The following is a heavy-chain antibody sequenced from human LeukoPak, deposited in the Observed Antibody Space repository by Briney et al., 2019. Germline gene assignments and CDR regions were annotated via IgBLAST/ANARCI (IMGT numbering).Heavy chain of an antibody. CDR1: GFTFSTYS. V-gene: IGHV3-48*01. CDR3: ARDPRNGGYNYGSFDY. Sequence: PGGSLRLSCAASGFTFSTYSMNWVRQAPGKGLEWLSYISSSSSTIYYADSVKGRFTISRDNAKNSLYLQMNSLRAKDTAVYYCARDPRNGGYNYGSFDYWGQGTLVTVSS. D-gene: IGHD5-24*01. J-gene: IGHJ4*02. CDR2: ISSSSSTI.